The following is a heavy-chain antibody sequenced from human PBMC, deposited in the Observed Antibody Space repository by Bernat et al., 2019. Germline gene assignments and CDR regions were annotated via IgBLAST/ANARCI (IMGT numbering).Heavy chain of an antibody. V-gene: IGHV3-21*03. CDR3: TRDHNYYDFWSGYFDY. D-gene: IGHD3-3*01. Sequence: EVQLVESGGGLVKPGGSLRLSCAASGFSFSSYSMSWVRQAPGKGLEWVSSISSSRSYIYYSDSVKGRFTISRDDSKSIAYLQMNSLKTEDTAVYYCTRDHNYYDFWSGYFDYWGQGTLVTVSS. CDR1: GFSFSSYS. J-gene: IGHJ4*02. CDR2: ISSSRSYI.